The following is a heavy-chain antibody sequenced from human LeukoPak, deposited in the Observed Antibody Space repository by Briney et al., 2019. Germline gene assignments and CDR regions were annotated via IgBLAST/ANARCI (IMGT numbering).Heavy chain of an antibody. Sequence: GGSLRLSCAASGFTFSSYAMSWVRQAPGKGLEWVSAISGSGGSTYYADSVKGRFTISRDNSKNTLYLQMNSLRAEDTAVYYCARDGGYCSSTSCPGDIWGQGTMVTVSS. CDR1: GFTFSSYA. CDR2: ISGSGGST. D-gene: IGHD2-2*01. J-gene: IGHJ3*02. CDR3: ARDGGYCSSTSCPGDI. V-gene: IGHV3-23*01.